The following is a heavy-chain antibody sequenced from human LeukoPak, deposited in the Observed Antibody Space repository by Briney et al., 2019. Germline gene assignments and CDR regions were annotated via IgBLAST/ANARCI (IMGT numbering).Heavy chain of an antibody. D-gene: IGHD3-16*02. CDR2: INHSGST. Sequence: SETLSLTCAVYGGSFSGYYWSWIRQPPGKGLEWIGEINHSGSTNYNPSLKSRVTISVDTSKNQFSLKLSSVTAADTAVYYCARRHYDYVWGSYRYTSGAFDIWGQGAMVTVSS. CDR3: ARRHYDYVWGSYRYTSGAFDI. CDR1: GGSFSGYY. J-gene: IGHJ3*02. V-gene: IGHV4-34*01.